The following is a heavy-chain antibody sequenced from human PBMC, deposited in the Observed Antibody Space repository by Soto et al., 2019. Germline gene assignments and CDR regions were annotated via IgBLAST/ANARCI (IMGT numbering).Heavy chain of an antibody. D-gene: IGHD3-22*01. CDR3: ARGPRYYYDSSGYLPADY. Sequence: SVKVSCKASGGTFSSYAISWVRQAPGQGLEWMGGIIPIFGTANYAQKFQGRVTITADESTSTAYMELSSLRSEDTAVYYCARGPRYYYDSSGYLPADYWGQGTLVTVSS. J-gene: IGHJ4*02. CDR2: IIPIFGTA. V-gene: IGHV1-69*13. CDR1: GGTFSSYA.